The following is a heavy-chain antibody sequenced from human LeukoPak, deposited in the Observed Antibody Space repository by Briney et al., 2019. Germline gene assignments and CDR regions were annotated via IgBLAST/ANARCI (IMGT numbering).Heavy chain of an antibody. Sequence: GGSLRLSCAASGFTFSDYYMSWIRQAPGKGLEWVSYISSSGSTIYYADSVKGRFTISRDNAKSSLYLQMNSLRAEDTAVYYCARVGYCSSTSCYRLVYFDYWGQGTLVTVSS. V-gene: IGHV3-11*01. J-gene: IGHJ4*02. D-gene: IGHD2-2*01. CDR2: ISSSGSTI. CDR3: ARVGYCSSTSCYRLVYFDY. CDR1: GFTFSDYY.